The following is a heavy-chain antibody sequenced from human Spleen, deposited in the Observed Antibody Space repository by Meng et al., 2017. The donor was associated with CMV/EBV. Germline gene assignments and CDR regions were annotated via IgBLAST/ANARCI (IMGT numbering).Heavy chain of an antibody. Sequence: GGPLRRSCAASGFTFTNYWIHWVRQAPGKGLVWVSGINSDGGLTSYGGSVKGRFTVTRDNSKNTVFLQMNSLRAEDTAVYYCVRGTPFGYSYGWYFDYWDHGSLVTVSS. J-gene: IGHJ4*01. V-gene: IGHV3-74*01. CDR1: GFTFTNYW. CDR2: INSDGGLT. D-gene: IGHD5-18*01. CDR3: VRGTPFGYSYGWYFDY.